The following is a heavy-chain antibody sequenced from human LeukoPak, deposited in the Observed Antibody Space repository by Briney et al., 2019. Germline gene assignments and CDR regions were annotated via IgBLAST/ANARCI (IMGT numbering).Heavy chain of an antibody. V-gene: IGHV3-48*01. Sequence: GGSLRLSCAASGFTFSSYSMTWVRQAPGKGLEWVSYISSSSSTIYYADSVKGRFTISRDNAKNSLYLQMNSLRAEDTAVYYCASDFGYGGNSGGYWGQGTLVTVSS. CDR1: GFTFSSYS. D-gene: IGHD4-23*01. J-gene: IGHJ4*02. CDR2: ISSSSSTI. CDR3: ASDFGYGGNSGGY.